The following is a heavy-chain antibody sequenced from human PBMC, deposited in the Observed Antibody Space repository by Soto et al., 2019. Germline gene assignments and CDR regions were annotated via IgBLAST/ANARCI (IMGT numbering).Heavy chain of an antibody. Sequence: GASVKVSCKASGYTFTSYAMHWVRQAPGQRLEWMGWINAGNGNTKYSQKFQGRVTITRDTSASTAYMELSSLRSEDTAVYYCAREDFYDRGRFDYWGQGTLVTVSS. V-gene: IGHV1-3*01. J-gene: IGHJ4*02. D-gene: IGHD3-22*01. CDR2: INAGNGNT. CDR3: AREDFYDRGRFDY. CDR1: GYTFTSYA.